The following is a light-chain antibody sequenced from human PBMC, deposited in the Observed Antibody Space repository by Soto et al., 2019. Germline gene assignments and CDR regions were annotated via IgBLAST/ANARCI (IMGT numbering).Light chain of an antibody. J-gene: IGKJ5*01. CDR3: QQYNNWPPIT. V-gene: IGKV3-15*01. Sequence: EMVMTQSPAILSVSPGEAATLSCRASQSVRNNLAWYQQKPGQAPRLLIFDASTRATAIPAGFSGSGSGTEFTLTISSLQSEDFAIYYCQQYNNWPPITFGQGTRLEIK. CDR2: DAS. CDR1: QSVRNN.